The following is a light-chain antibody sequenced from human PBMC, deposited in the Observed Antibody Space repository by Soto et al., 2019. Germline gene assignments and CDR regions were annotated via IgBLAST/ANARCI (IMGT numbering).Light chain of an antibody. CDR3: QQYGSSPYT. Sequence: PGERATLSCGASQTVVCYSLAWYQQRPGLAPRLVIHDASNRATGIPARFSGSRSGADFTLTISSLEPEDFAVYYCQQYGSSPYTFGQGTKLEIK. CDR2: DAS. CDR1: QTVVCYS. J-gene: IGKJ2*01. V-gene: IGKV3D-20*01.